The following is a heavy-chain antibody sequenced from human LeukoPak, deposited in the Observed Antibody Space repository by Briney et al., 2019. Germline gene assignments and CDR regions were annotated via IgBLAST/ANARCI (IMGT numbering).Heavy chain of an antibody. CDR2: ISAYNGNT. Sequence: ASVKVSCKASGYXFTSYGISWVRQAPGQGLEWLGWISAYNGNTNYAQKLQGRVTMTTDTSTSTAYMELRSLRSDDTAVYYCASHVPKTYYYDSSGFFFDYWAREPWSPSPQ. CDR3: ASHVPKTYYYDSSGFFFDY. D-gene: IGHD3-22*01. CDR1: GYXFTSYG. J-gene: IGHJ4*02. V-gene: IGHV1-18*01.